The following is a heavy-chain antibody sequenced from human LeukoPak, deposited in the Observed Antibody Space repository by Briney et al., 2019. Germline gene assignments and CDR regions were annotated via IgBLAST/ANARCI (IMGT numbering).Heavy chain of an antibody. J-gene: IGHJ4*02. V-gene: IGHV1-18*01. D-gene: IGHD2-2*01. Sequence: APVKVSCKASGYTFTSYGISWVRQAPGQGLEWMGWISAYNGNTNYAQKLQGRVTMTTDTSTSTAYMELRSLRSDDTAVYYCARAICSSTSCYRTDYWGQGTLVTVSS. CDR1: GYTFTSYG. CDR2: ISAYNGNT. CDR3: ARAICSSTSCYRTDY.